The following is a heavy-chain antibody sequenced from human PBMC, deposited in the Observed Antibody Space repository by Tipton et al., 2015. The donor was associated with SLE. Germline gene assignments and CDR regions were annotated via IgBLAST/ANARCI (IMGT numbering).Heavy chain of an antibody. V-gene: IGHV4-30-2*01. J-gene: IGHJ1*01. CDR2: IFHTGST. Sequence: ILSLTCAVSGGSMSSGGYSWSWIRQAPGKGLEWIGYIFHTGSTYYNPSLSSRVTMSVDRSQNQFSLKLTSVTAADTAVYYCASDCGGDCSPMEYFQYWGQGALVTVSS. D-gene: IGHD2-21*01. CDR3: ASDCGGDCSPMEYFQY. CDR1: GGSMSSGGYS.